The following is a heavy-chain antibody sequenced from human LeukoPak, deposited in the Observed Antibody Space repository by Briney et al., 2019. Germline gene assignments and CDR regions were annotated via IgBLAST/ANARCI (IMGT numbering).Heavy chain of an antibody. J-gene: IGHJ4*02. Sequence: PGGSLRLSCAASGFTFSSYWRSWVRQAPGKGLEWVANIKQDGSEKYYVDSVKGRFTISRDNAKNSLYLQMNSLRAEDTAVYYCARERDGSSGYSDYWGQGTLVTVSS. CDR3: ARERDGSSGYSDY. V-gene: IGHV3-7*01. D-gene: IGHD6-19*01. CDR2: IKQDGSEK. CDR1: GFTFSSYW.